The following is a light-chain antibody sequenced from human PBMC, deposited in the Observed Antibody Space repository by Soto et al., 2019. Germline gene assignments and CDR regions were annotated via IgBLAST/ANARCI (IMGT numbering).Light chain of an antibody. CDR3: QQRSDWQYT. CDR1: QRITSY. J-gene: IGKJ2*01. CDR2: DAS. V-gene: IGKV3-11*01. Sequence: EVLLTQSPSTLSLSPGERATLSCRASQRITSYLAWYQQKPGQAPRLLIYDASNRATGVPARFSGSRSGTDFTLTISSLQPEDFAVYYCQQRSDWQYTFGQGTKVDI.